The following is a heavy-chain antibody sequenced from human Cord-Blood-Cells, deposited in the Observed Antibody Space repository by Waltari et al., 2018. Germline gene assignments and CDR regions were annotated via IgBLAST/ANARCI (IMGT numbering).Heavy chain of an antibody. V-gene: IGHV3-53*01. D-gene: IGHD1-7*01. CDR2: IYSGGST. J-gene: IGHJ3*02. CDR1: GFTVRSHS. CDR3: ARDNWNYAYAFDI. Sequence: EVQLVESGGGLIQPGGSLRLSCAASGFTVRSHSFSWVRQAPGKGLEWVSVIYSGGSTYYADSVKGRFTISRDNSKNTLYLQMNSLRAEDTAVYYCARDNWNYAYAFDIWGQGTMVTVSS.